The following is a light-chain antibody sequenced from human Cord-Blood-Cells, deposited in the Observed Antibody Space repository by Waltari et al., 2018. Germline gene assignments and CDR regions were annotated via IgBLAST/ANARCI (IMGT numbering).Light chain of an antibody. CDR2: GAS. V-gene: IGKV3-15*01. J-gene: IGKJ1*01. CDR3: QQYNNWPRT. Sequence: EIAMTQTQATLYVSPGERAPLSCRASQSVSSNLAWYQQKPGQAPRLLIYGASTRATGIPARFSGSGSGTEFTLTISSLQSEDFAVYYCQQYNNWPRTFGQGTKVEIK. CDR1: QSVSSN.